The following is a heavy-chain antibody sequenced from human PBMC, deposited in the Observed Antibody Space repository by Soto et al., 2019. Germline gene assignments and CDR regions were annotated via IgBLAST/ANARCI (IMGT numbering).Heavy chain of an antibody. J-gene: IGHJ5*02. CDR3: ARDWERSDEIVVVTAIGWFDP. CDR2: ISSSSSTI. D-gene: IGHD2-21*02. CDR1: GFTFSSYS. Sequence: EVQLVESGGGLVQPGGSLRLSCAASGFTFSSYSMNWVRQAPGKGLEWVSYISSSSSTIYYADSVKGRFTISRDNAKNSLYLQMNSLRDEDTAVYYCARDWERSDEIVVVTAIGWFDPWGQGTLVTVSS. V-gene: IGHV3-48*02.